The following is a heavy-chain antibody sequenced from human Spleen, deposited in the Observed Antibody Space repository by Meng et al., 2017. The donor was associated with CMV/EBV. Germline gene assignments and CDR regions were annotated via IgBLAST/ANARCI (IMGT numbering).Heavy chain of an antibody. D-gene: IGHD2-21*02. CDR3: ARGPYYCGGDCYDFDY. Sequence: QVELKQWGAGVLKPSETLSLTCAGYGGSFSGYYWSWIRQPPGKGLEWIGEINHSGSTNYNPSLKSRVTISVDTSKNQFSLKLSSVTAADTAVYYCARGPYYCGGDCYDFDYWGQGTLVTVSS. V-gene: IGHV4-34*01. J-gene: IGHJ4*02. CDR1: GGSFSGYY. CDR2: INHSGST.